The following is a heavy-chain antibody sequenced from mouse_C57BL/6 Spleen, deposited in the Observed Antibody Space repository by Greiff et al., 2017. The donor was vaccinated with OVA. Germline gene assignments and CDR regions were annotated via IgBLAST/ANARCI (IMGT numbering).Heavy chain of an antibody. D-gene: IGHD2-5*01. CDR3: ARSKAYYSNSWFAY. Sequence: EVHLVESGGGLVKPGGSLKLSCAASGFTFSDYGMHWVRQAPEKGLEWVAYISSGSSTIYYADTVKGRFTISRDNATNTLFLQMTSLRSEDTAMNYCARSKAYYSNSWFAYWGQGTLVTVSA. V-gene: IGHV5-17*01. CDR1: GFTFSDYG. J-gene: IGHJ3*01. CDR2: ISSGSSTI.